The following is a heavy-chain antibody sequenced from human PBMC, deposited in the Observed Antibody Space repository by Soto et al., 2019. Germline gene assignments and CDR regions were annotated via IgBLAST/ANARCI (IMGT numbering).Heavy chain of an antibody. CDR3: ARGTTYYDILTGYYTGYNWFDP. CDR2: IYYSGST. Sequence: SETLSLTCTVSGGSISSGGYYWSWIRQHPGKGLEWIGYIYYSGSTYYNPSLKSRVTISVDTSKNQFSLKLSSVTAADTAVYYCARGTTYYDILTGYYTGYNWFDPWVQGTLVT. J-gene: IGHJ5*02. V-gene: IGHV4-31*03. CDR1: GGSISSGGYY. D-gene: IGHD3-9*01.